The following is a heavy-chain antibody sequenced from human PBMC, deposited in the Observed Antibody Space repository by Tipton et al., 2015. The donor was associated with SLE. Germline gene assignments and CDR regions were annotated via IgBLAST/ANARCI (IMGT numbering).Heavy chain of an antibody. CDR2: IYTSGST. Sequence: TLSLTCTVSGGSISSYYWSWIRQPPGKGLEWIGYIYTSGSTNYNPSLKSRVTIPVDTSKNQFSLKLSSVTAADTAVYYCARGQGSYYDILTGGAFDIWGQGTMVTVSS. CDR3: ARGQGSYYDILTGGAFDI. J-gene: IGHJ3*02. D-gene: IGHD3-9*01. V-gene: IGHV4-4*09. CDR1: GGSISSYY.